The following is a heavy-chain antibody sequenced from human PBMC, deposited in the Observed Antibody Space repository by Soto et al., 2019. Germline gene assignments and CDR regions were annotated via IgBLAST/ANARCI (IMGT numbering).Heavy chain of an antibody. Sequence: PSETQSLTCAVYGGSFSGYYWSWIRQPPGKGLEWIGEINHSGSTNYNPSLKSRVTISVDTSKNQFSLKLSSVTAADTAVYYCARGGYVWGSYRLDYWGQGTLVTVSS. J-gene: IGHJ4*02. CDR1: GGSFSGYY. D-gene: IGHD3-16*02. CDR2: INHSGST. V-gene: IGHV4-34*01. CDR3: ARGGYVWGSYRLDY.